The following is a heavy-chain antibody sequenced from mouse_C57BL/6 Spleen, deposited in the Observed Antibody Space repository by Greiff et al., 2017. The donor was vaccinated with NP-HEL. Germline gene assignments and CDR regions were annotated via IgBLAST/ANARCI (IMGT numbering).Heavy chain of an antibody. D-gene: IGHD2-4*01. CDR2: IYPGDGDT. CDR1: GYAFSSSW. CDR3: ASYYDLRGYAMDY. Sequence: VQLQQSGPELVKPGASVKISCKASGYAFSSSWMNWVKQRPGKGLEWIGRIYPGDGDTNYNGKFKGKATLTADKSSSTAYMQLSSLTSEDSAVYFCASYYDLRGYAMDYWGQGTSVTVSS. J-gene: IGHJ4*01. V-gene: IGHV1-82*01.